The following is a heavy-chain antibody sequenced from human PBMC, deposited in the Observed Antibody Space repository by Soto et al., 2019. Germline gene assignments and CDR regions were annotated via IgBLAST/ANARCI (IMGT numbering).Heavy chain of an antibody. J-gene: IGHJ5*02. CDR3: AKDHDSSGYQYNWFDP. CDR1: GFTFSSYA. V-gene: IGHV3-23*01. D-gene: IGHD3-22*01. Sequence: GGSLRLSCAASGFTFSSYAMSWVLQSPGTGLEWVSAISGSGGSTYYSVSVKGRFTISRDNSKNTLCLQMNSLRAEDTAVYYCAKDHDSSGYQYNWFDPWGQGTLVTVSS. CDR2: ISGSGGST.